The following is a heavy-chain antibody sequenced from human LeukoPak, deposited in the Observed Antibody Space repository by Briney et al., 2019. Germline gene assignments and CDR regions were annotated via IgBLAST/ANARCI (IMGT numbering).Heavy chain of an antibody. D-gene: IGHD3-10*01. Sequence: GGSLRLSCAASGFTFSSYEMNWVRQAPGKGLEWVSYISSSGSTIYYADSVKGRFTISRDNAKNSLYLQVNSLRAEDTGVYYCASDRYYGSGSYDYWGQGTLVTVSS. V-gene: IGHV3-48*03. CDR1: GFTFSSYE. J-gene: IGHJ4*02. CDR2: ISSSGSTI. CDR3: ASDRYYGSGSYDY.